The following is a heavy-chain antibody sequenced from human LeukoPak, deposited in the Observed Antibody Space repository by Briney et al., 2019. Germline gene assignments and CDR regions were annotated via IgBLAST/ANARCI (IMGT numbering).Heavy chain of an antibody. V-gene: IGHV4-31*03. Sequence: SETLSLTCTVSGGFISSGGYYWSWIRQHPGKGLEWIGYIYYSGSTYYNPSLKSRVTISVDTSKNQFSLKLSSVTAADTAVYYCARDARGYSYGFKGRPSTYYFDYWGQGTLVTVSS. CDR2: IYYSGST. CDR3: ARDARGYSYGFKGRPSTYYFDY. CDR1: GGFISSGGYY. J-gene: IGHJ4*02. D-gene: IGHD5-18*01.